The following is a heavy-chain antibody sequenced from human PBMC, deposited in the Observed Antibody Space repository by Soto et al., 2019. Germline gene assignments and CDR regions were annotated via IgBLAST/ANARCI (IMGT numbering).Heavy chain of an antibody. CDR2: IVPIVGTT. V-gene: IGHV1-69*12. CDR1: GGTFSSYA. D-gene: IGHD5-12*01. J-gene: IGHJ4*02. Sequence: QVQLVQSGAEVRQPASSVKVSCKTSGGTFSSYAISWVRQAPGQGLEWMGGIVPIVGTTTYAQKFQGRVTLTADEATSTAYMQLSRPRSDDTAVYYCVRVVAIPGYPDHWGQGTLVTVSS. CDR3: VRVVAIPGYPDH.